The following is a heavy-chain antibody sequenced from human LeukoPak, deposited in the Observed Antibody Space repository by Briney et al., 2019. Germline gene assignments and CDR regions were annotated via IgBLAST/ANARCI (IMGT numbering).Heavy chain of an antibody. CDR3: AWSFYGSGSYSSPGFHAFDM. Sequence: SETLSLTCAVSGGSISSNSWWSWVRQPPGKGLEWIGEIYHRGSTNYNPSLKSRVTISVDKSKNQFSLKLSSVTAADTAVYYFAWSFYGSGSYSSPGFHAFDMWGQGTMVTVSS. V-gene: IGHV4-4*02. D-gene: IGHD3-10*01. CDR2: IYHRGST. CDR1: GGSISSNSW. J-gene: IGHJ3*02.